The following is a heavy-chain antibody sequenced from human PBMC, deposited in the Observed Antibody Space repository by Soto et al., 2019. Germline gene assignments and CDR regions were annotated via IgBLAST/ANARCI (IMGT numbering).Heavy chain of an antibody. Sequence: GGSLRLSCAASGFTFSSYAMSWVRQAPRKGLEWVSAISGSGGSTYYAASVKGRFTISRDNSKNTLYLQMNSLRAEDTAVYYCAKSYSARVYYYYGMDVWGQGTTVTVSS. CDR3: AKSYSARVYYYYGMDV. J-gene: IGHJ6*02. D-gene: IGHD6-13*01. V-gene: IGHV3-23*01. CDR1: GFTFSSYA. CDR2: ISGSGGST.